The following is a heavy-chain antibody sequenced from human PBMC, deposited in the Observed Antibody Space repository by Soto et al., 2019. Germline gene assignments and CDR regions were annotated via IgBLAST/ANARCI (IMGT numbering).Heavy chain of an antibody. Sequence: ASVKVSCKASGYSFTAYSMHWVRQAPGQGLEWMGWVNPNSGDTIYAQKFQGRVTMTMDTSISTAYMELNSLTSEDTAVYYCAREASAFLSVDHWGLGTLVTVSS. V-gene: IGHV1-2*02. CDR3: AREASAFLSVDH. CDR2: VNPNSGDT. J-gene: IGHJ5*02. CDR1: GYSFTAYS. D-gene: IGHD3-3*02.